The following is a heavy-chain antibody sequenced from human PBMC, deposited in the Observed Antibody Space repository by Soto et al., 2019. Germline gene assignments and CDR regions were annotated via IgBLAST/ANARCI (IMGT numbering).Heavy chain of an antibody. CDR3: ARDREARTTPLNWFDP. CDR1: GYTFTSYG. D-gene: IGHD1-1*01. J-gene: IGHJ5*02. Sequence: QVQLVQSGAEVKKPGASVKVSCKASGYTFTSYGISWVRQAPGQGLEWMGWISAYNGNTNYAQKLQGRVTMTTDTSTSTAYMEPRSLRSDDTAVYYCARDREARTTPLNWFDPWGQGTLVTVSS. V-gene: IGHV1-18*01. CDR2: ISAYNGNT.